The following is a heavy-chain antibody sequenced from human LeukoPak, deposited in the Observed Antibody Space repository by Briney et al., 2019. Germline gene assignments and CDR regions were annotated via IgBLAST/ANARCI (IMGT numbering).Heavy chain of an antibody. J-gene: IGHJ4*02. CDR3: ARDSTLQYPYFDY. V-gene: IGHV1-18*01. CDR1: GGTFSSYA. D-gene: IGHD4-11*01. CDR2: ISAYNGNT. Sequence: ASVKVSCKASGGTFSSYAISWVRQAPGQGLEWMGWISAYNGNTNYAQKLQGRVTMTTDTSTSTAYMELRSLRSDDTAVYYCARDSTLQYPYFDYWGQGTLVTVSS.